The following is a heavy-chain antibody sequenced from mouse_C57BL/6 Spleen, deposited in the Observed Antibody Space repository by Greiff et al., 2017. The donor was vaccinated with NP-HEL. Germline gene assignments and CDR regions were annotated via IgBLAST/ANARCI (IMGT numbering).Heavy chain of an antibody. CDR1: GFTFTDYY. Sequence: EVKVVESGGGLVQPGGSLSLSCAASGFTFTDYYMSWVRQPPGKALEWLGFIRNKANGYTTEYSASVKGRFTISRANSQSILYLQMNALRAEDSATYYCARYPTTVVAHYYAMDYWGKGTSVTVSS. J-gene: IGHJ4*01. CDR2: IRNKANGYTT. D-gene: IGHD1-1*01. V-gene: IGHV7-3*01. CDR3: ARYPTTVVAHYYAMDY.